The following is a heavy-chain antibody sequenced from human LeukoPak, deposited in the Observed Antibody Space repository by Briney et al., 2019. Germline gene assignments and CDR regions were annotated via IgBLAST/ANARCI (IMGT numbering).Heavy chain of an antibody. J-gene: IGHJ4*02. V-gene: IGHV4-39*07. CDR3: ARITDLTVATDY. Sequence: SETLSLTCTVSGGSISSSSYYWGWIRQPPGKGLEWIGSIYYSGSTYYNPSLKSRVTISVDTSKNQFSLKLTSVTAADTAVYYCARITDLTVATDYWGQGTLVTVSS. CDR2: IYYSGST. D-gene: IGHD6-19*01. CDR1: GGSISSSSYY.